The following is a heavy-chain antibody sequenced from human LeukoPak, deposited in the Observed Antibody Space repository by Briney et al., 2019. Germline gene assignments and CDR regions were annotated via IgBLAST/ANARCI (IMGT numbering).Heavy chain of an antibody. D-gene: IGHD3-10*01. J-gene: IGHJ4*02. Sequence: KPSETLSLTCTVSGGSISSYYWSWIRQPPGKGLEWIGYIYYSGSTNYNPSLKSRVTISVDTSKSQFSLKLSSVTAADTAEYYCAREPYGSGTFDYWGQGTLVTVSA. V-gene: IGHV4-59*01. CDR2: IYYSGST. CDR1: GGSISSYY. CDR3: AREPYGSGTFDY.